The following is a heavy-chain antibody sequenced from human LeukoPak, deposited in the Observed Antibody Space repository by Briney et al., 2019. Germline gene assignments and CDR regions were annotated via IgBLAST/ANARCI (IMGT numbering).Heavy chain of an antibody. Sequence: SETLSLTCTVSGGSISSGDYYWSWIRQPPGKGLEWIGYIYYSGSTYYNPSLKSRVTISVDTSKNQFSLKLSSVTAADTAVYYCARDRDSSGPTYTDAFDIWGQGTMVTVSS. CDR3: ARDRDSSGPTYTDAFDI. V-gene: IGHV4-30-4*08. CDR2: IYYSGST. CDR1: GGSISSGDYY. J-gene: IGHJ3*02. D-gene: IGHD3-22*01.